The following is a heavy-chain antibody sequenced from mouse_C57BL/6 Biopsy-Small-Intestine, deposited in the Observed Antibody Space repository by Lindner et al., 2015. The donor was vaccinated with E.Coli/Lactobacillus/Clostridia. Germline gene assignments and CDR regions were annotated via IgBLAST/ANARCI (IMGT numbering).Heavy chain of an antibody. CDR2: IDPETGGT. CDR3: ARNYGSRGFFDV. Sequence: VQLQESGAELVRPGASVTLSCKASGYTFSDYEMHWVKQTPVHGLEWIGAIDPETGGTAYNQKFKDKAILTTDKSSSTAYMELRSLTSEDSAVYFCARNYGSRGFFDVWGTGTTVTVSS. V-gene: IGHV1-15*01. CDR1: GYTFSDYE. D-gene: IGHD1-1*01. J-gene: IGHJ1*03.